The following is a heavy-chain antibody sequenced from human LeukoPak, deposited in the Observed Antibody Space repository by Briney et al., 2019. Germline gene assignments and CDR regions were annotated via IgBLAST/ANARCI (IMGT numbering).Heavy chain of an antibody. CDR3: AREVGGGASGQ. CDR2: IYSDGTI. V-gene: IGHV3-66*01. Sequence: GGSLRLSCAASGVTLSPYGMHWVRQAPGKGLEWVSVIYSDGTISYADSVKGRFTISRDNSENTLYLQMNSLRVEDTAVYYCAREVGGGASGQWGQGTLVTVSS. D-gene: IGHD3-16*01. J-gene: IGHJ4*02. CDR1: GVTLSPYG.